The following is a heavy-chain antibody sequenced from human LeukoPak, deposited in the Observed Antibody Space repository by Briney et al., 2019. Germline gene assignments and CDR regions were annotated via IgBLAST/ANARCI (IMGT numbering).Heavy chain of an antibody. D-gene: IGHD3-22*01. CDR3: ARVPDSSGYYSAAFDI. CDR1: GGSISSGSYY. CDR2: IYYSGNT. V-gene: IGHV4-31*03. J-gene: IGHJ3*02. Sequence: TLSLTCTVSGGSISSGSYYWSWIRLLPGKGLEWIGYIYYSGNTYYNPSLKTRVTISLDTSKNQFSLKLTSVTAADTAVYYCARVPDSSGYYSAAFDIWGHGTMVTVSS.